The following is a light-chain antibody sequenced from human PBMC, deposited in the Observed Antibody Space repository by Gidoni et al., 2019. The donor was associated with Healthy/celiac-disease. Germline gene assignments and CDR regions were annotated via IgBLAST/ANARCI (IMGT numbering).Light chain of an antibody. CDR1: QGVSSY. V-gene: IGKV3-11*01. CDR3: QQRSNWPSYT. Sequence: ESVLTQSTATLSLSPGERATLSCRASQGVSSYLAWYQQKPGQAPRLLIYDASNRATGIPARFSGSGSGTDFTLTISSLEPEDFAVYYCQQRSNWPSYTFXQXTKLEIK. CDR2: DAS. J-gene: IGKJ2*01.